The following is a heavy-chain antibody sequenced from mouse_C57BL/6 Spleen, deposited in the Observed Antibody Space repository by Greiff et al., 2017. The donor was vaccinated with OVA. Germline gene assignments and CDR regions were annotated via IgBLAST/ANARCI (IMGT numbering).Heavy chain of an antibody. CDR3: ARERYDYDVGGYYYAMDY. Sequence: EVQGVESGGGLVKPGGSLKLSCAASGFTFSDYGMHWVRQAPEKGLEWVAYISSGSSTIYYADTVKGRFTISRDTATTTLFLQMTSLRSEDTAMYYCARERYDYDVGGYYYAMDYWGQGTSVTVSS. J-gene: IGHJ4*01. CDR2: ISSGSSTI. V-gene: IGHV5-17*01. CDR1: GFTFSDYG. D-gene: IGHD2-4*01.